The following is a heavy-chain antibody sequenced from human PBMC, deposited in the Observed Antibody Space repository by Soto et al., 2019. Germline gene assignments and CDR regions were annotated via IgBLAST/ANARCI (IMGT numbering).Heavy chain of an antibody. D-gene: IGHD3-22*01. V-gene: IGHV3-30-3*01. CDR1: GFSFSTNA. CDR2: ISYDGSNK. J-gene: IGHJ1*01. Sequence: QVQLVESGGGVVQPGRSLRLSCAASGFSFSTNAMNWVRQAPGKGLEWVAVISYDGSNKYYADSVKGRFTISRDNSKNTLYLHMNSLRAEDTAVYYCVRGGDSSGYYYRQYFQHWGQGTLVTVSS. CDR3: VRGGDSSGYYYRQYFQH.